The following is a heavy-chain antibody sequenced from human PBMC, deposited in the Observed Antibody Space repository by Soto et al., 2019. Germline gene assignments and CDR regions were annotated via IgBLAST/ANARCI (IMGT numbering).Heavy chain of an antibody. D-gene: IGHD2-2*01. Sequence: QFQLVQFGAEVKKPGASVKVSCKASGYTFTSYAMNWVRQAPGQRLEWLGWINAGNGNTKYSQKFQGRDTTTRDTSASTDYMELSSLRSEDTAVYYCARKMRAYCSSTSCYHYYFAYWGQGTLVTVSS. V-gene: IGHV1-3*01. CDR3: ARKMRAYCSSTSCYHYYFAY. CDR1: GYTFTSYA. J-gene: IGHJ4*02. CDR2: INAGNGNT.